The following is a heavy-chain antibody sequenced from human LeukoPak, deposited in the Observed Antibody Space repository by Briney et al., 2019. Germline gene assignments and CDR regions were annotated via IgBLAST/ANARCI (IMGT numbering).Heavy chain of an antibody. CDR3: ASQRDLAIFGVVKGAFDI. CDR1: GGTFSSYA. J-gene: IGHJ3*02. CDR2: IIPIFGTA. D-gene: IGHD3-3*01. V-gene: IGHV1-69*05. Sequence: ASVKVSCKASGGTFSSYAISWVRQAPGQGLEWMGGIIPIFGTANYAQKFQGRVTITTDESTSTAYMELSSLRSEDTAVYYCASQRDLAIFGVVKGAFDIWGQGTMVTVSS.